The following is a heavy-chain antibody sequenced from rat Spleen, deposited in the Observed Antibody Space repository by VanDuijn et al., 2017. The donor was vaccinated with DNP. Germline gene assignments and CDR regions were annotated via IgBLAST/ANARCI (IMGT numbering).Heavy chain of an antibody. V-gene: IGHV5-31*01. Sequence: EVQLVESGGGLVQPGRSLKLSCAASGFTFNKYWMTWIRQVPGKGLEWIASITSSGDTTYYSDSVKGRFTISRDNAKSSLSLQMNSLRSEDTATYYCTREGDFDYWGQGVMVTVSS. J-gene: IGHJ2*01. CDR1: GFTFNKYW. CDR3: TREGDFDY. CDR2: ITSSGDTT.